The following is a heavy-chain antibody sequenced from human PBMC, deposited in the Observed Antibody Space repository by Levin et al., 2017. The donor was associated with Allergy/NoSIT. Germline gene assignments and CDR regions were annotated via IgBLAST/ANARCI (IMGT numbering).Heavy chain of an antibody. J-gene: IGHJ6*02. CDR2: IIPIFGTA. V-gene: IGHV1-69*13. CDR3: ARDFGVVAATRYYYYYGMDV. D-gene: IGHD2-15*01. CDR1: GGTFSSYA. Sequence: SVKVSCKASGGTFSSYAISWVRQAPGQGLEWMGGIIPIFGTANYAQKFQGRVTITADESTSTAYMELSSLRSEDTAVYYCARDFGVVAATRYYYYYGMDVWGQGTTVTVSS.